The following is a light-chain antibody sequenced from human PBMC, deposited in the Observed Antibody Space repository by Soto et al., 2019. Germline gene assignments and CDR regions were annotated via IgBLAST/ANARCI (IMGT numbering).Light chain of an antibody. CDR2: EGS. V-gene: IGLV2-23*01. CDR3: CSYAGSSTYV. CDR1: SSDVGSYNL. J-gene: IGLJ1*01. Sequence: QSVLTQPASVSGFPGQSITISCSGTSSDVGSYNLVSWYQQHPGKAPKLMIYEGSKRPSGVSNRFSGSKSGNTASLTISGLQAEDEADYYCCSYAGSSTYVFGTGTKVTAL.